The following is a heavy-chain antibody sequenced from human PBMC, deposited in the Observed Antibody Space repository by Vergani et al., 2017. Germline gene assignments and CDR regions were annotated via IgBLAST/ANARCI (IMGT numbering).Heavy chain of an antibody. Sequence: EEHLVESGGGLVKPGGSLRLSCVASGFTFGSYSVNWVRQAPGRGLEWVSSISSSGNYVYYAASVKGRFSISRDNAKNLLSLQMNSLRADDPAVYYCARDQGSGTNRHHYSLDVWGQGTTVTVSS. CDR2: ISSSGNYV. V-gene: IGHV3-21*06. CDR3: ARDQGSGTNRHHYSLDV. CDR1: GFTFGSYS. D-gene: IGHD1-7*01. J-gene: IGHJ6*02.